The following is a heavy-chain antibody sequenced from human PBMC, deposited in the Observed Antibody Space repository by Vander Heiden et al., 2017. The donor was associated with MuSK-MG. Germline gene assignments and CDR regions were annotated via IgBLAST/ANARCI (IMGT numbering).Heavy chain of an antibody. CDR3: ARDELGIGLDY. J-gene: IGHJ4*02. Sequence: EVQLVESGGGLVQPGGSLRLSCAASGFTFSNNWMYWVRQAPGKGLVWVSHINSDGSSTTYADSVKGRFTISRDNAKNTLYLQMDSLRAEDTAIYYCARDELGIGLDYWGQGTLVTVSS. V-gene: IGHV3-74*01. CDR1: GFTFSNNW. CDR2: INSDGSST. D-gene: IGHD7-27*01.